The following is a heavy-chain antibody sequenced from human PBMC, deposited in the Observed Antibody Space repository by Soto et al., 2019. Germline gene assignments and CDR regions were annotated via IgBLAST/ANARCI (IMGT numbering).Heavy chain of an antibody. CDR2: ISSSSSTI. CDR1: GFTFSTYA. Sequence: LSLTCAASGFTFSTYAMAWVRQAPGKGLEWVSYISSSSSTIYYADSVKGRFTISRDNAKNSLYLQMNSLRAEDTAVYYCARHPERIAQIGWFDPWGQGTLVTVSS. D-gene: IGHD6-13*01. V-gene: IGHV3-48*01. CDR3: ARHPERIAQIGWFDP. J-gene: IGHJ5*02.